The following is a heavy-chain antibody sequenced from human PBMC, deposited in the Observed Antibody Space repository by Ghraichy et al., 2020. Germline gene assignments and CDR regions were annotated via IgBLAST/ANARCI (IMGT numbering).Heavy chain of an antibody. D-gene: IGHD6-19*01. CDR1: GFIFSNYA. V-gene: IGHV3-30-3*01. CDR3: VRSRNSAWHNFDY. J-gene: IGHJ4*02. CDR2: ISFHGIDK. Sequence: GGSLRLSCAASGFIFSNYALHWVRQAPGKGLEWLTVISFHGIDKYYADSVRGRFTISRDNSKNTVYLEVNSLRAEDTAVYYCVRSRNSAWHNFDYWGQGTLVTVSS.